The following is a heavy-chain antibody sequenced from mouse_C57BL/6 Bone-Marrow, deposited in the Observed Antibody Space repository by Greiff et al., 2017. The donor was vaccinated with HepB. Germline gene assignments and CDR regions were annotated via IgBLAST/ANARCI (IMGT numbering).Heavy chain of an antibody. CDR2: INPSTGGT. V-gene: IGHV1-42*01. CDR3: ARGWAFDY. J-gene: IGHJ2*01. CDR1: GYSFTGYY. D-gene: IGHD3-3*01. Sequence: EVQLVESGPELVKPGASVKISCKASGYSFTGYYMNWVKQSPEKSLEWIGEINPSTGGTTYNQKFKAKATLTVDKSSSTAYMQLKSLTSEDSAVYYCARGWAFDYWGQGTTLTVSS.